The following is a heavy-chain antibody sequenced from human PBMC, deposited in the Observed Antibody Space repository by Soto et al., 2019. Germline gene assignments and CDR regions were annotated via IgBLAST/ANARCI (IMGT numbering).Heavy chain of an antibody. V-gene: IGHV4-59*01. D-gene: IGHD2-15*01. CDR1: GGSISSYY. CDR2: IYYGGST. J-gene: IGHJ3*02. Sequence: PSETLSLTCTVSGGSISSYYWSWIRQPPGKGLEWIGYIYYGGSTNYNPSLKSRVTISVDTSKNQFSLKLSSVTAADTAVYYCARDEGCSGGSCFAFDIWGQGTMVTVSS. CDR3: ARDEGCSGGSCFAFDI.